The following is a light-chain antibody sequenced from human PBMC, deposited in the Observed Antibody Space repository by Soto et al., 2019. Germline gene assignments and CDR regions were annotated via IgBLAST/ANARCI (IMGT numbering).Light chain of an antibody. CDR1: QGIRND. V-gene: IGKV1-6*01. J-gene: IGKJ4*01. CDR3: LQDNNDPLT. Sequence: AVQMTQSPSSLSASVRDRVTITCQASQGIRNDLGWYQQKSGKAPKLLIYAASRLQSGVPSRFSGSGSGTDFTLTISSLQPEDFATYYCLQDNNDPLTFGGGTKVEIK. CDR2: AAS.